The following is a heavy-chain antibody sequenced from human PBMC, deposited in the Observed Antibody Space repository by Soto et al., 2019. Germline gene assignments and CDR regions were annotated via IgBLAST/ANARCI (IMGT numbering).Heavy chain of an antibody. D-gene: IGHD4-17*01. CDR1: GDCIKSVDHY. J-gene: IGHJ5*02. CDR3: ARLRSETEKNWFAP. Sequence: PSETLSLAGTVSGDCIKSVDHYWIWRRQPPGKGIELMGSIYHSGSAHYNPSLNSRVTISIDTSTNRFSLNLTSVTAAETAAYFCARLRSETEKNWFAPWGQGALVTVSS. CDR2: IYHSGSA. V-gene: IGHV4-30-4*01.